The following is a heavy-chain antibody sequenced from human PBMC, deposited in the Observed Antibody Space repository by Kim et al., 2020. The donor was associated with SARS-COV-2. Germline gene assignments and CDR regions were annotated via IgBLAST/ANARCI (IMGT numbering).Heavy chain of an antibody. J-gene: IGHJ6*02. V-gene: IGHV4-4*07. Sequence: SETLSLTCTVSGDSMSDYYWSWIRQPAGQGLQWIGRMYISGVTDYNPSFESRGTMSIDMSKNEFSLKLTSVTAADTAVYFCARGPGIRHGFEAVINVGYSVDVWGQGTTVTVSS. CDR2: MYISGVT. CDR3: ARGPGIRHGFEAVINVGYSVDV. D-gene: IGHD3-3*01. CDR1: GDSMSDYY.